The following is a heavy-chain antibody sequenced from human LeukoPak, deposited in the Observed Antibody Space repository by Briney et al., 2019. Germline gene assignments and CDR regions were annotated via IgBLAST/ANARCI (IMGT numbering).Heavy chain of an antibody. CDR1: GYTFTSYG. D-gene: IGHD5-12*01. J-gene: IGHJ6*02. Sequence: GASVKVSCKASGYTFTSYGISWVRQAPGQGLEWMGWISAYNGNTNYAQKLQGRVTMTTDTSTSTAYMELRSLRSDDTAVYYCERGSMVATKDPYYYYGMDVWGQGTTVTVS. CDR3: ERGSMVATKDPYYYYGMDV. V-gene: IGHV1-18*01. CDR2: ISAYNGNT.